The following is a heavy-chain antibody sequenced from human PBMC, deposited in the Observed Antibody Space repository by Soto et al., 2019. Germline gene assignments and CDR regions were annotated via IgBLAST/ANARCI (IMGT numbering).Heavy chain of an antibody. V-gene: IGHV4-39*01. CDR2: IFYSGST. CDR3: ARQPTTGDTDLWFDP. D-gene: IGHD2-21*01. Sequence: TLSLTCNVSGGSISTSRSYWAWIRQPPGKGLEWLANIFYSGSTYYNPSLASRVTVSVDTSKNEFSLKLRSVTAADTAVYYCARQPTTGDTDLWFDPWGQGTLVTVS. J-gene: IGHJ5*02. CDR1: GGSISTSRSY.